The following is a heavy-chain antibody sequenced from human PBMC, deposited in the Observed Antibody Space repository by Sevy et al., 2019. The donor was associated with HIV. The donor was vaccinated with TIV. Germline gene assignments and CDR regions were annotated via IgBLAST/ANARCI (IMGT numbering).Heavy chain of an antibody. CDR2: ISYDGSNK. Sequence: GGSLRLSCAASGFTFSSYAMHWVRQAPGKGLEWVAVISYDGSNKYYADSVKGRFTISRDNSKNTLYLQMNSLRAEDTAVYYCAREGSIRCADYWGQGTLVTVSS. V-gene: IGHV3-30-3*01. J-gene: IGHJ4*02. CDR3: AREGSIRCADY. CDR1: GFTFSSYA. D-gene: IGHD2-21*01.